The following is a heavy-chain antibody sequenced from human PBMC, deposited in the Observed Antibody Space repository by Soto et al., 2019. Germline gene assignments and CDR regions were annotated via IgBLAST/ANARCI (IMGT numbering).Heavy chain of an antibody. Sequence: GWSLRLSCAASVFTFSSYAMHWVRQAPGKGLEWVAVISYDGSNKYYADSVKGRFTISRDNSKNTLYLQMNSLRAEDTAVYYCARDRVRVAAGTTSYYYGMDVWGQGTTVTVSS. CDR2: ISYDGSNK. V-gene: IGHV3-30-3*01. CDR1: VFTFSSYA. CDR3: ARDRVRVAAGTTSYYYGMDV. D-gene: IGHD1-7*01. J-gene: IGHJ6*02.